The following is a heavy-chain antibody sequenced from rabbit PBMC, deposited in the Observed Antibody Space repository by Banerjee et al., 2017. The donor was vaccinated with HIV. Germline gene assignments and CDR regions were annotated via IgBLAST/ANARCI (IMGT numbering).Heavy chain of an antibody. CDR1: GFSFSNGYV. J-gene: IGHJ3*01. CDR3: ARRDSGTSSSYKL. D-gene: IGHD1-1*01. V-gene: IGHV1S43*01. Sequence: QEQLEESGGDLVKPEGSLTLTCTASGFSFSNGYVMCWVRQAPGKGLELIACIYTDSDGTWYASWVNGRFTISRHNAQNTLYLQLNSLTAADTATYFCARRDSGTSSSYKLWGQGTLVTV. CDR2: IYTDSDGT.